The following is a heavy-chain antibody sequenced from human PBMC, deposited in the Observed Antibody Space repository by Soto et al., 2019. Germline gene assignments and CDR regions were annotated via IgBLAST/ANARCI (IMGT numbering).Heavy chain of an antibody. D-gene: IGHD6-13*01. CDR3: GRHVHDAAADN. J-gene: IGHJ4*02. CDR1: GFDFSNYC. V-gene: IGHV3-74*03. Sequence: EVQLVESGGGLVQPGESLRLSCEASGFDFSNYCMHWDRRAPGKGLEWVSRIKRDGSVTQYAGFVKGRFSISRDNAKNTMYLQLITLRVEDTAVYYCGRHVHDAAADNWGQGTLVTVSS. CDR2: IKRDGSVT.